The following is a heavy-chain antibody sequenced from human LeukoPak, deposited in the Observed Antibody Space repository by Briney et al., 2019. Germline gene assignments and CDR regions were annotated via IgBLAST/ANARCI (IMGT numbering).Heavy chain of an antibody. CDR2: IYYTGIT. Sequence: KPSETLSLXCAVSGGSISSSSYYWGWIRQPPGRGLEWIGSIYYTGITYYNPSLKSRVTISVDTSKNQFSLRLSSVTAADTAVYYCARYCSKTCYYVDYWGQGTLVTVSS. CDR3: ARYCSKTCYYVDY. CDR1: GGSISSSSYY. J-gene: IGHJ4*02. V-gene: IGHV4-39*01. D-gene: IGHD2-2*01.